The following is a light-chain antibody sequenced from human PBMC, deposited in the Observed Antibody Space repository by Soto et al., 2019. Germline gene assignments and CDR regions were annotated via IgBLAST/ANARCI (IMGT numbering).Light chain of an antibody. Sequence: EIVLTQSPATLSLSPGERATLSCRASQSVSNFLAWYQQKPGQAPRLLISDASNRATGLPGRFSGNGSGTDFRPSISILEPEDFAVYYCQQRGNWPWTFGQGTKGQIK. CDR2: DAS. V-gene: IGKV3-11*01. CDR1: QSVSNF. CDR3: QQRGNWPWT. J-gene: IGKJ1*01.